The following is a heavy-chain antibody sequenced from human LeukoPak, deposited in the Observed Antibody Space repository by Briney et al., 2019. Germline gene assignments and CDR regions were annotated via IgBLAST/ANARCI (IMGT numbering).Heavy chain of an antibody. V-gene: IGHV3-23*01. J-gene: IGHJ4*02. Sequence: GGSLRLSCEASGFTFSGYAMNWVRQAPGKGLEWVSVISGRGSRTYYADSVKGRFTISRDNSKNTLYLQMNSLRAEDTAVYYCSRENGAFSPFGYWGQGTLVTVLS. CDR2: ISGRGSRT. CDR3: SRENGAFSPFGY. D-gene: IGHD2-8*01. CDR1: GFTFSGYA.